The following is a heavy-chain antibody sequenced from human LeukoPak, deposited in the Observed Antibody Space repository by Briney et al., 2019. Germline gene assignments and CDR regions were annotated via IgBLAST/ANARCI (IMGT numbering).Heavy chain of an antibody. D-gene: IGHD3-9*01. CDR1: GGSISTYY. CDR3: ARGIGDGYDILTGYWVYGMDV. J-gene: IGHJ6*02. CDR2: IYYSGST. V-gene: IGHV4-59*01. Sequence: SETLSLTCIMSGGSISGGSISTYYWIWIRQPPGKGLEWIGYIYYSGSTNYNPSLKSRVTISLDTSKNQFSLKLSSVTAADTAVYYCARGIGDGYDILTGYWVYGMDVWAKGPRSPSP.